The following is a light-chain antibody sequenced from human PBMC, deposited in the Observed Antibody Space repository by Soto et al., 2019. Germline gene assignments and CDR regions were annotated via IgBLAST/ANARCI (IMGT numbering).Light chain of an antibody. CDR2: ETS. V-gene: IGKV1-17*03. CDR3: LKHNTYPYT. CDR1: QDISRF. J-gene: IGKJ2*01. Sequence: DVQMTQSPSAMSASVGDRVTIACRASQDISRFVAWIQHKPGRAPERLIYETSNLQPGVPSRFSGSGSGTEFTLAISGLQPEDFATYYCLKHNTYPYTFGQGTKLEIK.